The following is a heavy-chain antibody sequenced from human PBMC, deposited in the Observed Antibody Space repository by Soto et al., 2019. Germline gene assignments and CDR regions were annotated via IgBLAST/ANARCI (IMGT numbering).Heavy chain of an antibody. V-gene: IGHV3-23*01. CDR1: GFTFSVYA. CDR3: ANGGPNSDFWSGFYFDY. CDR2: ISGSGAST. Sequence: PGGSLRLSCTPSGFTFSVYAMSWVRQAPGKGLERVATISGSGASTFHSDSVMGRFRISRDISKNTLYLQMSSLRAEDTAVYYCANGGPNSDFWSGFYFDYWGQGTQVTVSS. D-gene: IGHD3-3*01. J-gene: IGHJ4*02.